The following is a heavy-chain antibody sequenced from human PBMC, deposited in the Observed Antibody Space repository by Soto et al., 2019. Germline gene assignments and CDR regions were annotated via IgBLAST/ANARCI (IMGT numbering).Heavy chain of an antibody. CDR1: GDSISNDFYS. CDR3: ARGYGRNFDY. CDR2: IYYSGST. Sequence: SETLSLTCIVSGDSISNDFYSWGWIRQPPGKGLEWIGSIYYSGSTFYNPSLNSRVIMSVDTSKNQFSLKMNYVTAADTAVYYCARGYGRNFDYWGQGTLVTVSS. J-gene: IGHJ4*02. V-gene: IGHV4-39*01. D-gene: IGHD5-18*01.